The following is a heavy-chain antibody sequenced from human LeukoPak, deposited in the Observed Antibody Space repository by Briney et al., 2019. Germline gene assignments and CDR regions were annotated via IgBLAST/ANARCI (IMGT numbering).Heavy chain of an antibody. D-gene: IGHD3-10*01. V-gene: IGHV4-39*01. J-gene: IGHJ4*02. Sequence: SETLSLTCTVSGGSISRSSYYWGWIRQPPGKGLEWIGSIYYSGSTYYNPSLKSRVTISVDTSKNQFSLKLSSVTAADTAVYYCARLDSSYYYGSGLEIVRDDWYYFDYWGQGTLVTVSS. CDR1: GGSISRSSYY. CDR3: ARLDSSYYYGSGLEIVRDDWYYFDY. CDR2: IYYSGST.